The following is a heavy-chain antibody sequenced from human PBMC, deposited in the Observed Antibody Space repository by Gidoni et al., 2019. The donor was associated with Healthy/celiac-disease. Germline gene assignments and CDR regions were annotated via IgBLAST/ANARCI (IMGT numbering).Heavy chain of an antibody. J-gene: IGHJ4*02. CDR3: AKNKAGYGLGFDY. CDR1: GFTFSSYA. D-gene: IGHD5-12*01. CDR2: ISGSGGST. V-gene: IGHV3-23*01. Sequence: EVQLLESGGGLVQPGGSLRLSCAASGFTFSSYAMSWVRQAPGKGLGWVSAISGSGGSTYYADSVKGRFTISRDNSKNTLYLQMNSLRAEDTAVYYCAKNKAGYGLGFDYWGQGTLVTVSS.